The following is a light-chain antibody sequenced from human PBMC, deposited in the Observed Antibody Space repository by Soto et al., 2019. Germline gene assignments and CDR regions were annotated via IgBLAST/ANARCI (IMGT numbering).Light chain of an antibody. J-gene: IGKJ1*01. V-gene: IGKV3-20*01. CDR1: QSVASAY. CDR3: HQYCDSRWK. Sequence: EIVLTQSPGTLSLSPGERASLSCRASQSVASAYVDWYEHKPVQAPMLLIFGPSSRATGIPDRFSGSGSGTDFTLTISRLEPEDYAVYYCHQYCDSRWKFGQGTKVEAK. CDR2: GPS.